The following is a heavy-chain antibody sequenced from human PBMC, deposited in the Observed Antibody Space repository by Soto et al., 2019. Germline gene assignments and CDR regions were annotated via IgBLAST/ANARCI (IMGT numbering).Heavy chain of an antibody. V-gene: IGHV3-74*01. CDR1: GFTFSSYW. CDR2: INSDGSST. Sequence: GGSLRLSCAASGFTFSSYWMHWVRQAPGKGLVWVSRINSDGSSTSYADSVKGRFTISRDNAKNTLYLQMNSLRAEDTAVYYCARSVAQGWFDPWGQGTLVTVSS. CDR3: ARSVAQGWFDP. J-gene: IGHJ5*02.